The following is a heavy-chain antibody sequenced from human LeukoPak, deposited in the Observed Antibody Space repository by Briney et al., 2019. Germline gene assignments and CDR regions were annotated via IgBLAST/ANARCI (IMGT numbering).Heavy chain of an antibody. V-gene: IGHV3-48*01. Sequence: GGSLRLSCAASGFTFSSYSMNWVRQAPGKGLEWISYISSASNTIYYADSVKGRFAISRDNAKNSVYLQMNSLRAEDTAMYYCARDGWFGDYNWFDPWGQGTLVTVSS. CDR3: ARDGWFGDYNWFDP. CDR2: ISSASNTI. J-gene: IGHJ5*02. CDR1: GFTFSSYS. D-gene: IGHD3-10*01.